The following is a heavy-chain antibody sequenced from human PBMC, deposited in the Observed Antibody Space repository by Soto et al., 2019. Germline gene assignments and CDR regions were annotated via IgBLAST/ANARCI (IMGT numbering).Heavy chain of an antibody. J-gene: IGHJ4*02. CDR1: GNTFSGYY. V-gene: IGHV1-2*02. D-gene: IGHD2-15*01. Sequence: QVLVVQSGAEVRKPGASVKVSCKASGNTFSGYYIQWVRQAPGQGLEWMGWINANSGDTNYAQKFQGRATMTRDPSINPAYMSLPRRTSDDTAVYYCARADSGGNPPISWGPGPLVTASS. CDR3: ARADSGGNPPIS. CDR2: INANSGDT.